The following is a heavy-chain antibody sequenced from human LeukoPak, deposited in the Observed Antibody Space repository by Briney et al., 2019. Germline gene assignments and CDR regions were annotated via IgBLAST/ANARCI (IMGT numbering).Heavy chain of an antibody. CDR2: ISPSSSYI. Sequence: GGSLRLSCAASGFSFSSYAVNWVRQDSGKGLEWVSSISPSSSYIHYADSVKGRFTISRDDAKNSLYLQMNSLRAEDTAMYYCVRVMPFYSDASGYALDYWGQGALVTVS. CDR1: GFSFSSYA. J-gene: IGHJ4*02. D-gene: IGHD3-22*01. V-gene: IGHV3-21*01. CDR3: VRVMPFYSDASGYALDY.